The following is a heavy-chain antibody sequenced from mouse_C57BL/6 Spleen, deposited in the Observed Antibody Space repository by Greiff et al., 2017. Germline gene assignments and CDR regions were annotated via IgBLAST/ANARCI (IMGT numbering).Heavy chain of an antibody. V-gene: IGHV1-53*01. CDR2: INPSNGGT. D-gene: IGHD2-3*01. Sequence: QVQLQQPGTELVKPGASVKLSCKASGYTFTSYWMHWVKQRPGQGLEWIGNINPSNGGTNYNEKFKSKATLTVDKSSSTAYMQLSSLTSEDSAVYYCARGGDGYYVGANAMDYWGQGTSVTVSS. J-gene: IGHJ4*01. CDR3: ARGGDGYYVGANAMDY. CDR1: GYTFTSYW.